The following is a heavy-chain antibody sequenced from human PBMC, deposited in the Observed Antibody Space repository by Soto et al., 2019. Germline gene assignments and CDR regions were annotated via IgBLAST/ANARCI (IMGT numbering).Heavy chain of an antibody. CDR2: IYTSGST. D-gene: IGHD3-3*01. Sequence: SETLSLTCTVSGGSISSYYWSWIRQPAGKGLEWIGRIYTSGSTNYNPSLKSRVTMSVDTSKNQFSLKLSSVTAADTAVYYCARAGRRDFWSGHYYYGMDVWGPGTPVTVSS. CDR1: GGSISSYY. J-gene: IGHJ6*02. V-gene: IGHV4-4*07. CDR3: ARAGRRDFWSGHYYYGMDV.